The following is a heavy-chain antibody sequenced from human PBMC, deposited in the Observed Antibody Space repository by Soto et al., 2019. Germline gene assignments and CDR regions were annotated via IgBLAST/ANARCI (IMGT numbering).Heavy chain of an antibody. J-gene: IGHJ6*02. CDR3: ARDGVLGAYYYGMDV. CDR2: INAGNGNT. Sequence: EASVKVSCKASGYTFTSYAMHWVRQAPGQRLEWMGWINAGNGNTKYSQKFQGRVTITRDTSASTAYMELSSLRSEDTAVYYCARDGVLGAYYYGMDVWGQGTTVTVSS. CDR1: GYTFTSYA. V-gene: IGHV1-3*01. D-gene: IGHD3-16*01.